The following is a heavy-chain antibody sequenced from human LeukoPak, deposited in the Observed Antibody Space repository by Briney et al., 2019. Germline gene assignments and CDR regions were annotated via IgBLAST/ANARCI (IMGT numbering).Heavy chain of an antibody. V-gene: IGHV4-34*01. CDR1: GGSFSGYY. CDR2: INHSGST. CDR3: ARGLCSSTSCYGSMTTYYFDY. Sequence: SETLSLTCAVYGGSFSGYYWSWIRQPPGKELEWIGEINHSGSTNYNPSLKSRVTISVGTSKNQFSLKLSSVTAADTAVYYCARGLCSSTSCYGSMTTYYFDYWGQGTLVTVSS. J-gene: IGHJ4*02. D-gene: IGHD2-2*01.